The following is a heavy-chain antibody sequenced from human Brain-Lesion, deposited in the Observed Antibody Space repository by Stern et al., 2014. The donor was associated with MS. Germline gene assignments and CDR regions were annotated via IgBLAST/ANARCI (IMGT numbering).Heavy chain of an antibody. CDR3: TRDRLDYGYSYFDY. CDR1: GFSFGDYA. Sequence: EVQLVESGGGLIEPGRSLRLSCTASGFSFGDYAINWIRPAPGKGLEWVGFIRSKVYGGAAEYAASVKGRFTISRDDSKSIAYLQVNGLKTEDTAVYYCTRDRLDYGYSYFDYWGQGTLVTVSS. J-gene: IGHJ4*02. V-gene: IGHV3-49*03. D-gene: IGHD4-17*01. CDR2: IRSKVYGGAA.